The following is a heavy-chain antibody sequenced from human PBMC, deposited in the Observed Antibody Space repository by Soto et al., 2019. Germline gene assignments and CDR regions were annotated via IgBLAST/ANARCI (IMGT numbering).Heavy chain of an antibody. CDR3: ARGVPAAGTDWFDP. V-gene: IGHV4-4*07. D-gene: IGHD6-13*01. Sequence: SETLSLTCTVSGGSISNYYWSWIRQSAEKRLEWIGRVSSTGSSYYNPSLKSRVTISVDTSKNQVSLNLTSVTAADTAVYYCARGVPAAGTDWFDPWGQGTLVTVS. J-gene: IGHJ5*02. CDR1: GGSISNYY. CDR2: VSSTGSS.